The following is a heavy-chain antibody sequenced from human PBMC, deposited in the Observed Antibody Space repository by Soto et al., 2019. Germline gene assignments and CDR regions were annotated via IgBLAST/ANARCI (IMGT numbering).Heavy chain of an antibody. CDR3: ARDPSYFDCSLDD. V-gene: IGHV4-59*01. J-gene: IGHJ4*02. Sequence: AXETLSLPFTVSGGSISSYYWSWIRQPPGKGLEWIGYIYYSGSTNYNPSLKSRVTISVDTSKNQFSLKLSSVTAADTAVYYCARDPSYFDCSLDDWGQGTLVTVSS. D-gene: IGHD3-9*01. CDR2: IYYSGST. CDR1: GGSISSYY.